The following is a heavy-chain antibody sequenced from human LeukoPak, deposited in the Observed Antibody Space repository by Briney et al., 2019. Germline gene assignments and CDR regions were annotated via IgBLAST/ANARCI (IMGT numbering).Heavy chain of an antibody. CDR1: GFTFSNFG. CDR3: ARDIRYDRGFDY. Sequence: PGGSLRLSCAGSGFTFSNFGMTWVRQAPGKGLEWVSSISSSDSYIYYADSVKGRFTISRDNAKNSLYLQMNSLRAEDTAVYYCARDIRYDRGFDYWGQGTLVTVSS. D-gene: IGHD5-12*01. CDR2: ISSSDSYI. J-gene: IGHJ4*02. V-gene: IGHV3-21*01.